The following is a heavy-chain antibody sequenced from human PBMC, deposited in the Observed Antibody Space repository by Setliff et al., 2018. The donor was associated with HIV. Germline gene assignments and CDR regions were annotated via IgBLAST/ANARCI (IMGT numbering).Heavy chain of an antibody. Sequence: SETLSLTCTVSGGSISSSSYYWGWIRQPPGKGLEWIGSIYYSGSTYYNPSLKSRVTISVDTSKNQFSLKLSSVTAADTAVYYCASYRKAERWLQLGGNFDYWGQGALVTVSS. V-gene: IGHV4-39*01. CDR2: IYYSGST. CDR1: GGSISSSSYY. J-gene: IGHJ4*02. D-gene: IGHD5-12*01. CDR3: ASYRKAERWLQLGGNFDY.